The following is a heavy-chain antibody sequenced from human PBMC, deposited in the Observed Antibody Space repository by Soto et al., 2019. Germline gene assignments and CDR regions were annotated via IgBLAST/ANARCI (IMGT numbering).Heavy chain of an antibody. Sequence: HPGGSLRLSXSACGFTFSSYAMSWVRQATGKGLEWVSAISGSGGSTYYADSVKGRFTISRDNSKNTLYLQMNSLRAEDTAVYYCAKMGARGQLRPFDYWGQGTLVTVSS. CDR2: ISGSGGST. D-gene: IGHD5-18*01. CDR3: AKMGARGQLRPFDY. J-gene: IGHJ4*02. V-gene: IGHV3-23*01. CDR1: GFTFSSYA.